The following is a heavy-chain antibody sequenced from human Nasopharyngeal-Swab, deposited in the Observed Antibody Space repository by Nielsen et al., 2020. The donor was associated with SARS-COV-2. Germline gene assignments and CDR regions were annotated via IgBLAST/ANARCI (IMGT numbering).Heavy chain of an antibody. D-gene: IGHD5-12*01. CDR3: ARGGLYSDYEDYYCDF. CDR1: GFTFRNYP. J-gene: IGHJ4*02. Sequence: GESLKISCAASGFTFRNYPMNWVRQAPGTGLEWVSGISGSGHTTYHADSVQGRFTISRDNSKNTFYLQMNNLRVEDTAVYYCARGGLYSDYEDYYCDFWGQGTLVSVSS. V-gene: IGHV3-23*01. CDR2: ISGSGHTT.